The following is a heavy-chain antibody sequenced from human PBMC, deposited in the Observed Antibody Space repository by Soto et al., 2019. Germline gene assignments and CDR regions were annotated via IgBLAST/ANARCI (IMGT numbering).Heavy chain of an antibody. J-gene: IGHJ4*02. CDR3: ARRGGSNGCGYFDS. D-gene: IGHD6-19*01. CDR2: ISYSDHST. V-gene: IGHV3-23*01. Sequence: EVQLWESGGGLVQPGGSLRLSCAASGFTFSRYAMNWVRQAPGKGLEWVSSISYSDHSTYYADSVKGRFTISRDNSKDTLYLQMNNLRAEDTAVYYCARRGGSNGCGYFDSCGQGTLVSVAS. CDR1: GFTFSRYA.